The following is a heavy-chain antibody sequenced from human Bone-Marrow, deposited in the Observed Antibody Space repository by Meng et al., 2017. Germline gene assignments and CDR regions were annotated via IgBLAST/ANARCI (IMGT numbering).Heavy chain of an antibody. D-gene: IGHD5-18*01. CDR2: INDSDDRV. CDR3: ARSTMGYSYGYYYYYGMDV. V-gene: IGHV3-48*03. CDR1: GFTFTNYE. J-gene: IGHJ6*02. Sequence: GESLKISCVASGFTFTNYEMNWVRQAPGKGLAWISWINDSDDRVQLADSVRGRFTISKDKAKNLVYLQMSSLRSEDTAVYYCARSTMGYSYGYYYYYGMDVWGQGTTVTVSS.